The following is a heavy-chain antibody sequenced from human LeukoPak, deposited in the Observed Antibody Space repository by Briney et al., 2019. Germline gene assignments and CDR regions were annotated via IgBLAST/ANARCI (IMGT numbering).Heavy chain of an antibody. V-gene: IGHV1-69*01. Sequence: SVKVSCKASGGTFSSYAISWVRQAPGQGLEWMGGIIPIFGTANYAQKFQGRVTITADESTSTAYMELSSLRSEDMAVYYCARHYCSSTSCYTGYYYYMDVWGKGTTVTVSS. CDR3: ARHYCSSTSCYTGYYYYMDV. J-gene: IGHJ6*03. CDR2: IIPIFGTA. D-gene: IGHD2-2*02. CDR1: GGTFSSYA.